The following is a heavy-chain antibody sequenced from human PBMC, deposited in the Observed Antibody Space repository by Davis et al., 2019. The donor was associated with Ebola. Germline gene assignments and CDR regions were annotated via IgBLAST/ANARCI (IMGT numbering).Heavy chain of an antibody. CDR2: IWYDGSNK. CDR3: ATTQWLREFDN. J-gene: IGHJ4*02. V-gene: IGHV3-30*02. CDR1: GFTFSSYG. Sequence: PGGSLRLSCAASGFTFSSYGMHWVRQAPGKGLEWVAVIWYDGSNKYYADSVKGRFTISRDKSNNTLYLEMNSLRVDDTAVYYCATTQWLREFDNWGQGTLVTVSS. D-gene: IGHD6-19*01.